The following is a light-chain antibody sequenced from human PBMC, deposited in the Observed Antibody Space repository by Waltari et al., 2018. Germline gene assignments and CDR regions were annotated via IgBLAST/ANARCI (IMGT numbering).Light chain of an antibody. Sequence: EIVMTQSPATLSVSPGERATLSCRASQGVSSRLAWYQEKPGQAPRLLIYGASARATGIPGRISGSGSGAEFTLTISSLQSEDSAVYYCQQYNAWPRTFGQGTKLEVK. V-gene: IGKV3-15*01. CDR2: GAS. CDR1: QGVSSR. J-gene: IGKJ1*01. CDR3: QQYNAWPRT.